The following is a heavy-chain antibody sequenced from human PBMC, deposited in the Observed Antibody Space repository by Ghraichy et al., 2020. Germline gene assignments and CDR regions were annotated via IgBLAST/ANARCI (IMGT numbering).Heavy chain of an antibody. J-gene: IGHJ2*01. CDR3: AKGQDIAVPGTRYFDL. V-gene: IGHV3-23*01. D-gene: IGHD6-13*01. Sequence: GGSLRLSCAASGFTFSSCAMRWVRQAPGKGLEWVSVISDSGVTTHYADSVKGRFTISRDNSRNTLYLQMNSLRAEDTALYYCAKGQDIAVPGTRYFDLGGRGTLVTVSS. CDR2: ISDSGVTT. CDR1: GFTFSSCA.